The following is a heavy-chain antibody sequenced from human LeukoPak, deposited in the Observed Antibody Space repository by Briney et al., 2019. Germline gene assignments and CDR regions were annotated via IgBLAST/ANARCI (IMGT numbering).Heavy chain of an antibody. CDR3: AKDLGQQLVREVY. D-gene: IGHD6-13*01. CDR2: ISSSSSYI. CDR1: GFTFSSYS. J-gene: IGHJ4*02. V-gene: IGHV3-21*01. Sequence: GGSLRLSCAASGFTFSSYSMNWVRQAPGKGLEWVSSISSSSSYIYYADSVKGRFTISRDNAKNSLYLQMNSLRAEDTAVYYCAKDLGQQLVREVYWGQGTLVTVSS.